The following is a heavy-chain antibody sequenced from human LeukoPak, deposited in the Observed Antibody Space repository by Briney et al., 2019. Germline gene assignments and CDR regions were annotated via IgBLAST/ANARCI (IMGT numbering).Heavy chain of an antibody. CDR2: IYHSGST. D-gene: IGHD3-10*01. CDR1: GYSISSGYY. Sequence: SETLSLTCTVSGYSISSGYYWGWIRQPPGKGLEWIGSIYHSGSTYYNPSLKSRVTISVDTSKNQFSLKMTSVTAADTAVYYCAREGKWFGTYYYCMDVWAKGPQSPSPQ. CDR3: AREGKWFGTYYYCMDV. J-gene: IGHJ6*04. V-gene: IGHV4-38-2*02.